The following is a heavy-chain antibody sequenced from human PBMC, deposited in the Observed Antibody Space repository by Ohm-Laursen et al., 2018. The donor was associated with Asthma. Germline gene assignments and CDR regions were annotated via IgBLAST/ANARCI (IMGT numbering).Heavy chain of an antibody. Sequence: SLRLSCTASGFTFSSYGMHWVRQAPGKGLEWVAVISYDGSNKYYADSVKGRFTISRDNSKNTLYLQMNSPRAEDTAVYYCAKMPTGRIVPELNYFDYWGQGTLVTVSS. D-gene: IGHD3-16*02. CDR1: GFTFSSYG. CDR2: ISYDGSNK. V-gene: IGHV3-30*18. J-gene: IGHJ4*02. CDR3: AKMPTGRIVPELNYFDY.